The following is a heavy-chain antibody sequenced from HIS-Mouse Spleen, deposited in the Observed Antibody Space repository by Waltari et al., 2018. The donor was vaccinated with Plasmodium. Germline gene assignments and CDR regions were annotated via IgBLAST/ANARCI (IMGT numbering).Heavy chain of an antibody. CDR2: ISSRSSYI. V-gene: IGHV3-21*01. D-gene: IGHD3-9*01. CDR1: GFTFSYYR. CDR3: AREDILTGYYNDYWYFDL. Sequence: EVQLVESGGGLVKPGGSLRLSCAASGFTFSYYRMNWVRQAPGKGLEWVSSISSRSSYIYYADSVKGRFTISRDNAKNSLYLQMNSLRAEDTAVYYCAREDILTGYYNDYWYFDLWGRGSLVTVSS. J-gene: IGHJ2*01.